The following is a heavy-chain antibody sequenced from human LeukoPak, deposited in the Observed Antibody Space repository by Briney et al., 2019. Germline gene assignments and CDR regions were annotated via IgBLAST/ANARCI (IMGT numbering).Heavy chain of an antibody. CDR1: GFTFSSYS. D-gene: IGHD6-13*01. J-gene: IGHJ4*02. V-gene: IGHV3-48*01. Sequence: GGSPRLSCAASGFTFSSYSMNWVRQAPGKGLEWVSYISSSSSTIYYADSVKGRFTISRDNAKNSLYLQMNSLRAEDTAVYYCARNLNLSPYSSSCCYWGQGTLVTVSS. CDR2: ISSSSSTI. CDR3: ARNLNLSPYSSSCCY.